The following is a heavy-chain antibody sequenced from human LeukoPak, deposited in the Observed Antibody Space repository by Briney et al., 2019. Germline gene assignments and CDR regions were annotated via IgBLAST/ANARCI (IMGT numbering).Heavy chain of an antibody. CDR3: ARAPAMVPSDFDY. J-gene: IGHJ4*02. V-gene: IGHV3-53*01. CDR2: IYSGGST. D-gene: IGHD5-18*01. CDR1: GFTVSSNY. Sequence: GGSLRLSCAASGFTVSSNYMSWVRQAPGKGLEWVSVIYSGGSTYYADSVKGRFTISRDNSKSTLYLQMNSLRAEDTAVYYCARAPAMVPSDFDYWGQGTLVTVSS.